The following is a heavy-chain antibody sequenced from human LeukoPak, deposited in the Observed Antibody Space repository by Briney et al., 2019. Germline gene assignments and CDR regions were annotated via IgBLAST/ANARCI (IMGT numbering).Heavy chain of an antibody. CDR2: ISGSGGRT. Sequence: GGSLRLSCAASGFTFRSYTMSWVRQTPGKGLEWVSAISGSGGRTYYADSVKGRFTIPRDNSKNTLYLQMNSLRAEDTAVYYCARGSGFHCSGGSCYSEPLDFWGQGTLVTVSS. CDR3: ARGSGFHCSGGSCYSEPLDF. J-gene: IGHJ4*02. CDR1: GFTFRSYT. D-gene: IGHD2-15*01. V-gene: IGHV3-23*01.